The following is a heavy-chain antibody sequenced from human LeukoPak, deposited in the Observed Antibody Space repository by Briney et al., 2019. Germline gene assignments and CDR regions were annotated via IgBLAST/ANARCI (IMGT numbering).Heavy chain of an antibody. CDR1: GFTFRNLA. V-gene: IGHV3-30*02. CDR2: IRADGSNT. Sequence: GGSLRLSCAASGFTFRNLAMHWVRQAPGKGLEWVAFIRADGSNTKYADSVKGRFTISRDNTKNTLYLQMNSLRPEDTATYYCDCSSATCYAAGDYWGQGTLVSVSS. CDR3: DCSSATCYAAGDY. J-gene: IGHJ4*02. D-gene: IGHD2-2*01.